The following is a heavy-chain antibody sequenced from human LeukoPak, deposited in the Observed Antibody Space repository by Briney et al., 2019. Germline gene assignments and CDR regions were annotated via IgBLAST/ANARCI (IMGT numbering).Heavy chain of an antibody. CDR1: ADSMSSNNW. V-gene: IGHV4-4*02. J-gene: IGHJ4*02. Sequence: TSETLSLTCAVSADSMSSNNWWTWVRQPPAQGLVWIGEIHHDGSTNYNPSLRSRVTISMDKTKNHFSLIQNSVTAADTAVYYCAGGYSYGQGLYEWGQGTLVTVSS. CDR2: IHHDGST. D-gene: IGHD5-18*01. CDR3: AGGYSYGQGLYE.